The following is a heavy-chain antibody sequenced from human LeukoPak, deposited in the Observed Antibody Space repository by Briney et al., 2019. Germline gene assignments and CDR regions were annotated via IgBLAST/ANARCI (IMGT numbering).Heavy chain of an antibody. J-gene: IGHJ3*02. CDR1: GFTFSSYG. CDR3: ANGYYYDSSGYSSDAFDI. V-gene: IGHV3-30*18. D-gene: IGHD3-22*01. Sequence: PGRSLRLSCAASGFTFSSYGMHWVRQAPGKGLEWVAVISYDGSNKYYADSVKGRFTISRDNSKNTLYLQMNSLRAEDTAVYYCANGYYYDSSGYSSDAFDIWGQGTMVTVSS. CDR2: ISYDGSNK.